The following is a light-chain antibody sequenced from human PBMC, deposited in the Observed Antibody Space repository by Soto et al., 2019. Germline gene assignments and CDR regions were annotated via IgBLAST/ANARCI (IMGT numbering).Light chain of an antibody. CDR2: SNN. V-gene: IGLV1-44*01. CDR3: AAWDDSLNGGV. Sequence: QSVLTQPPSASGTPGQRVTISCSGSSSNIGSNTVNWYQQLPGTAPKLLIYSNNQRPSGVPDRFSGSKSGTSASLAISGLQSEDEGDYYCAAWDDSLNGGVFGGGTKLTVL. CDR1: SSNIGSNT. J-gene: IGLJ2*01.